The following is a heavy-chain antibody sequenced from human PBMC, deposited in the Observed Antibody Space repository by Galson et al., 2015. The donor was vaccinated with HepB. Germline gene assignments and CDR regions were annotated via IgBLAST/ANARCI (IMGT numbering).Heavy chain of an antibody. Sequence: SLRLSCAASGFTFSNAWMSWVRQAPGKGLEWVGRIKSKTDGGTTDYAAPVKGRFTISRDDSKNTLYLQMNSLKTEDTAVYYCTTGPVVAILETDYWGQGTLVTVSS. CDR1: GFTFSNAW. CDR3: TTGPVVAILETDY. J-gene: IGHJ4*02. V-gene: IGHV3-15*01. D-gene: IGHD2-15*01. CDR2: IKSKTDGGTT.